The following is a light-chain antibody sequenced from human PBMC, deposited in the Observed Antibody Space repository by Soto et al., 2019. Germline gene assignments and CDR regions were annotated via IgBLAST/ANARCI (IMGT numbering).Light chain of an antibody. CDR3: QQSSSSPPIT. J-gene: IGKJ5*01. Sequence: DIQLTQSPSSLSASLGDRVTISCRASQNIDNYLHWYQQKSGKAPEALIYAASSLRDGVSSRFSGSGYGTEFTLTINHLQPEDFATYYCQQSSSSPPITFGQGTRLDI. CDR1: QNIDNY. V-gene: IGKV1-39*01. CDR2: AAS.